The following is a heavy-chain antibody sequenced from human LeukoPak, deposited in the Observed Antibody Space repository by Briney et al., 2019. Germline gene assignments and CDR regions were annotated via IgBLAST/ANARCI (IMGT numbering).Heavy chain of an antibody. CDR3: ASHIAASGFPFDY. V-gene: IGHV3-53*05. J-gene: IGHJ4*02. D-gene: IGHD6-13*01. CDR2: IYSGGST. Sequence: GGSLRLSCAASGFTVSSNHMSWVRQAPGKGLEWVSVIYSGGSTYYTDSVKGRFTISRDNSKNTLYLQMNSLTAEDTAVYYCASHIAASGFPFDYWGQGTLVTVSS. CDR1: GFTVSSNH.